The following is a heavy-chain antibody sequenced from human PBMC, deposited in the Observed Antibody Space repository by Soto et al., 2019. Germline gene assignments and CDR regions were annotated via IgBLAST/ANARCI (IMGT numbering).Heavy chain of an antibody. J-gene: IGHJ6*03. V-gene: IGHV3-15*01. CDR1: GFTFSNAW. CDR3: TTEAAAPFFYYYYYYYMDV. Sequence: GGSLRLSCAASGFTFSNAWMSWVRQAPGKGLEWVGRIKSKTDGGTTDYAAPVKGRFTISRDDTKNTLYLQMNSLKTEDTAVYYCTTEAAAPFFYYYYYYYMDVWGKGTTVTVSS. D-gene: IGHD2-2*01. CDR2: IKSKTDGGTT.